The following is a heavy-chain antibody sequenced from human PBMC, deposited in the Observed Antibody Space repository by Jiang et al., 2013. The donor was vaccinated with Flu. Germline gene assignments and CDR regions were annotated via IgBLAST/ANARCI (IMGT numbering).Heavy chain of an antibody. D-gene: IGHD6-19*01. CDR2: IDWDDDK. CDR1: GFSLSTSGMC. J-gene: IGHJ6*02. V-gene: IGHV2-70*11. CDR3: ARILTVAGSYYGMDV. Sequence: KPTQTLTLTCTFSGFSLSTSGMCVSWIRQPPGKALEWLARIDWDDDKYYSTSLKTRLTISKDTSKNQVVLTMTNMDPVDTATYYCARILTVAGSYYGMDVWGQGTTVTVSS.